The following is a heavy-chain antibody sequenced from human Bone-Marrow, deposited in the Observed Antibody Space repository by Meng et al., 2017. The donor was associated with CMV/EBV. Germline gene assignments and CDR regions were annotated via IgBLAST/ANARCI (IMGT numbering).Heavy chain of an antibody. CDR3: ARVLEAAHDY. CDR2: FDPEDGET. J-gene: IGHJ4*02. D-gene: IGHD3-3*01. Sequence: QVQLVQPGAEVKKPGASVKVSCKVSGYTLTELSMHWVRQAPGKGLEWMGGFDPEDGETIYAQKFQGRVTMTTDTSTSTAYMELRSLRSDDTAVYYCARVLEAAHDYWGQGTLVTVSS. V-gene: IGHV1-24*01. CDR1: GYTLTELS.